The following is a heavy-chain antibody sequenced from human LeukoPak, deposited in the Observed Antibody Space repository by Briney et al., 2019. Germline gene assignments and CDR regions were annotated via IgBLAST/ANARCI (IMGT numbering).Heavy chain of an antibody. CDR2: IYCSGST. CDR1: GGSFSSSSYC. D-gene: IGHD1-14*01. V-gene: IGHV4-39*07. CDR3: ARRGRPGRASWFDP. Sequence: SETLSLTCTASGGSFSSSSYCWGWIPQPPGQGLEWIGRIYCSGSTYYNPSRKRRIPISVDTSKTQFSLRLSSVTAADPAVYYCARRGRPGRASWFDPWGPGTLVTVSS. J-gene: IGHJ5*02.